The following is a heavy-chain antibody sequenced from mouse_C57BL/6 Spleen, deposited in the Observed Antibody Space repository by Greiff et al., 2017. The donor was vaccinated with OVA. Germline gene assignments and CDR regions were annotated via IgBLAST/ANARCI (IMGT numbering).Heavy chain of an antibody. Sequence: VQLQQSGPELVKPGASVKIPCKASGYTFTDYNMDWVKQSHGKSLEWIGAINPNNGGTIYNQKFKGKATLTVDKSSSTAYMELRSLTSEDTAVXDCARPYYYGSSLGGWGKGPTLTV. D-gene: IGHD1-1*01. CDR1: GYTFTDYN. V-gene: IGHV1-18*01. J-gene: IGHJ2*01. CDR3: ARPYYYGSSLGG. CDR2: INPNNGGT.